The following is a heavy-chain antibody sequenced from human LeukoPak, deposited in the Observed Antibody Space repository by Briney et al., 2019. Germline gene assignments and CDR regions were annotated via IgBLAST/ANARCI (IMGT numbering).Heavy chain of an antibody. D-gene: IGHD3-22*01. J-gene: IGHJ4*02. Sequence: ASVKVSCKVSGYTLTELSMHWVRQAPGKGLEWMGGFDPEDGETIYAQKFQGRVTMTEDTSTDTAYMELSSLRSEDTAVYYCAIGHLYDSSGYYYLGYWGQGTLVTVSS. V-gene: IGHV1-24*01. CDR2: FDPEDGET. CDR1: GYTLTELS. CDR3: AIGHLYDSSGYYYLGY.